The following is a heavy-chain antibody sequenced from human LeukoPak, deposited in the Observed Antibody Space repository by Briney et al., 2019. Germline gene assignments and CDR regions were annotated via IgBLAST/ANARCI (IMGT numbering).Heavy chain of an antibody. D-gene: IGHD3-22*01. Sequence: GGSLRLSCAASGFTFCSYSMNWGRQAPGEGLEWGSSISSSSSDIYYADSVKGRFTISRDNAKNSLYLQMNSLRAEDTAVYYCARDALRNFYYDSSGQHFDYWGQGTLVTVSS. CDR3: ARDALRNFYYDSSGQHFDY. J-gene: IGHJ4*02. CDR1: GFTFCSYS. V-gene: IGHV3-21*01. CDR2: ISSSSSDI.